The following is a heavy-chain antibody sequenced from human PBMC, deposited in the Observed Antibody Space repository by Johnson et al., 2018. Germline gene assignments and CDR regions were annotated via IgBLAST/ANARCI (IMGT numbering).Heavy chain of an antibody. V-gene: IGHV4-34*01. CDR2: IYENGGP. J-gene: IGHJ4*02. CDR3: AKERDPTLYSYVSNDYPVVDS. D-gene: IGHD3-22*01. Sequence: QVQLQQWGAGLLKPSETLSLTCTVYGGSFSGSYWTWIRQPPGEGLEWIGEIYENGGPNYNPSVESRVTISLDTSKNQFSLKMTSLTAADTAVYYCAKERDPTLYSYVSNDYPVVDSWGQGTLVTVSS. CDR1: GGSFSGSY.